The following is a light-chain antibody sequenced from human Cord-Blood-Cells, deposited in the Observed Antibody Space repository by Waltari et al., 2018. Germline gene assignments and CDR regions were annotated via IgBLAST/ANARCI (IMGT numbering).Light chain of an antibody. V-gene: IGLV2-11*01. CDR3: SSYTSSSTLM. CDR1: SSDVGGYNY. Sequence: QSALTQPRSVSGSPGQSVTISCTGTSSDVGGYNYVSWYQQHPGKAPKLMIYDVSKRPSGVSNRFSGSKSGNTASLTISGLQAEDEADYYCSSYTSSSTLMFGGGTKLTVL. CDR2: DVS. J-gene: IGLJ3*02.